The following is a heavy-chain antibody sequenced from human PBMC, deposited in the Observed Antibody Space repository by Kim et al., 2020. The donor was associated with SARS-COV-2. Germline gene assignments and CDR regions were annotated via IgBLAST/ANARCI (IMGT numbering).Heavy chain of an antibody. Sequence: YYADPVKGRFTISRDNSKNTLYLQMNSLRAEDTAVYYCAKSDGITMISLLWGQGTLVTVSS. D-gene: IGHD3-22*01. CDR3: AKSDGITMISLL. J-gene: IGHJ4*02. V-gene: IGHV3-23*01.